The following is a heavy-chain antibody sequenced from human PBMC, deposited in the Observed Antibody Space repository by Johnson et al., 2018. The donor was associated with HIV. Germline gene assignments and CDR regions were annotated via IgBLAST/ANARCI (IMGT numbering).Heavy chain of an antibody. CDR3: AKLPYYYDSSGPLRGAFDI. J-gene: IGHJ3*02. CDR1: GFTFSSYG. CDR2: IRYDGSNK. Sequence: VQLVESGGGVVQPGGSLRLSCAASGFTFSSYGMHWVRQAPGKGLEWVAFIRYDGSNKYYADSVKGRFTISRDNSKNTLYLQMNSLRAEDTAVYYCAKLPYYYDSSGPLRGAFDIWGQGTMVTVSS. D-gene: IGHD3-22*01. V-gene: IGHV3-30*02.